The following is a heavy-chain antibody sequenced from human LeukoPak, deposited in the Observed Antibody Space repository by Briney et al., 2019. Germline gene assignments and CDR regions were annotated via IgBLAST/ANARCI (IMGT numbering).Heavy chain of an antibody. D-gene: IGHD2-15*01. CDR1: GGSISSSSYY. J-gene: IGHJ4*02. CDR2: IYYSGST. CDR3: ARDRVVVYYFDY. Sequence: PSETLSLTCTVSGGSISSSSYYWGWIRQPPGKGLEWIGSIYYSGSTYYNPSLKSRVTISVDTSKNQFSLKLSSVTAADTAVYYCARDRVVVYYFDYWGQGTLVTVSS. V-gene: IGHV4-39*07.